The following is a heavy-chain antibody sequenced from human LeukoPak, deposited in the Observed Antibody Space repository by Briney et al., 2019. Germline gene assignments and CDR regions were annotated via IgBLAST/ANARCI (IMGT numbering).Heavy chain of an antibody. CDR3: ARDSLYYDSSGYSPGFYYY. Sequence: PGGSLRLSCAASGFTVSSNYMSWVRQAPGKGLEWVSVIYSSGSTYYADSVKGRFTISRDNSKNTLYLQMNSLRAEDTAVYYCARDSLYYDSSGYSPGFYYYWGQGTLVTVSS. J-gene: IGHJ4*02. CDR1: GFTVSSNY. D-gene: IGHD3-22*01. V-gene: IGHV3-53*01. CDR2: IYSSGST.